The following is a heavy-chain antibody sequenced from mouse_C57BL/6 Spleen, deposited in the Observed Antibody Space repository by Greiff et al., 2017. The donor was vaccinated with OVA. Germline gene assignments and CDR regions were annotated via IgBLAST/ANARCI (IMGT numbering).Heavy chain of an antibody. J-gene: IGHJ4*01. CDR1: GFNIKDYY. V-gene: IGHV14-2*01. D-gene: IGHD1-1*01. Sequence: VQLQQSGAELVKPGASVKLSCTASGFNIKDYYMHWVKQRTEQGLEWIGRIDPEDGETKYAPKFPGKATITADTSSNTAYLQLSSLTSEDTAVYYCARITRGSAMDYWGQGTSVTVSS. CDR3: ARITRGSAMDY. CDR2: IDPEDGET.